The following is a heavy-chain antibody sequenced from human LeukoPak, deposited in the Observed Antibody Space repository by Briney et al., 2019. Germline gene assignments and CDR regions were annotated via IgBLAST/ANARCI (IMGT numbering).Heavy chain of an antibody. CDR3: ARDVGTAPVGDILDY. Sequence: PSETLSLTCTVSGGSISSYYWSWIRQPAGKGLEWIGRIYTSGSTNYDPSLKSRVTMSVDTSKNQFSLKLSSVTAADTAVYYCARDVGTAPVGDILDYWGQGTLVTVSS. V-gene: IGHV4-4*07. CDR1: GGSISSYY. CDR2: IYTSGST. D-gene: IGHD3-9*01. J-gene: IGHJ4*02.